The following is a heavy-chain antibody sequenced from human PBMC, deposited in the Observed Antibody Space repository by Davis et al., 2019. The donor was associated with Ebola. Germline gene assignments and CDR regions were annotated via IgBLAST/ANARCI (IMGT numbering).Heavy chain of an antibody. D-gene: IGHD2-15*01. CDR2: IYPGDSDT. Sequence: GESLKISCKGSGYSFTSYWIGWVRQLPGKGLEWMGIIYPGDSDTRDRPSLQGQVTISADKSISTAYLQLSSLKASDTAIYYCARLNVGADYWGQGTLVTVSS. CDR3: ARLNVGADY. CDR1: GYSFTSYW. V-gene: IGHV5-51*01. J-gene: IGHJ4*02.